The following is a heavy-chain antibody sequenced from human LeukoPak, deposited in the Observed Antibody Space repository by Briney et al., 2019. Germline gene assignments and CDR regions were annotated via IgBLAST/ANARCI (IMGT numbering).Heavy chain of an antibody. J-gene: IGHJ3*02. CDR1: GFTFSGYW. CDR2: MNPDGSEK. CDR3: ARDPPEWEHAFDI. D-gene: IGHD1-26*01. Sequence: GGSLRLSCAASGFTFSGYWMTWGRQAPGKGLEWVANMNPDGSEKYYVDSVKGRFTISRDNAKNSLYLQMNSLRAEDTAVYYCARDPPEWEHAFDIWGQGTMVTVSS. V-gene: IGHV3-7*01.